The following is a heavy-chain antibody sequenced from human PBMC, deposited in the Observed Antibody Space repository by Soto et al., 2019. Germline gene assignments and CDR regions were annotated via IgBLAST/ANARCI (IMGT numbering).Heavy chain of an antibody. V-gene: IGHV4-34*01. D-gene: IGHD3-10*01. Sequence: PSETLSLTCAVYGGSFSGYYWSWIRQPPGKGLEWIGEINHSGSTNYNPSLKSRVTISVDTSKNQFSLKLSSVTAADTAVYYCARGSSFYGSGSYFSYWGQGTLVTVSS. J-gene: IGHJ4*02. CDR1: GGSFSGYY. CDR3: ARGSSFYGSGSYFSY. CDR2: INHSGST.